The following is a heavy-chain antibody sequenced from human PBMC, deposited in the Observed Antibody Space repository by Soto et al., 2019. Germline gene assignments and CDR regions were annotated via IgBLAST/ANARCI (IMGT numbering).Heavy chain of an antibody. D-gene: IGHD5-18*01. Sequence: ASVKVSCKASGDTFTSYAIHWVRQAPGQRLEWMGWINAGNGNTRYSQKFQGRVTITRDTSASTAYMELSSLRSEDTAVYYCARGLNGYLHYFDYWGQGTLVTVSS. J-gene: IGHJ4*02. CDR2: INAGNGNT. CDR3: ARGLNGYLHYFDY. V-gene: IGHV1-3*01. CDR1: GDTFTSYA.